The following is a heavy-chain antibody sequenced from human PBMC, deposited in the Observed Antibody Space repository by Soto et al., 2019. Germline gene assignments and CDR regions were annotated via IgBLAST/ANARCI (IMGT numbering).Heavy chain of an antibody. CDR2: ISGSGGST. CDR3: AKGILEGRSYSCPKDY. V-gene: IGHV3-23*01. Sequence: GGSLRLSCAASGFTFSRSAMSWVRQAPGKGLEWVLAISGSGGSTYYADSVKGRFTLSRDNSKNTLYLQMNSLRAEDTAVYYCAKGILEGRSYSCPKDYWGQGTLVTVSS. D-gene: IGHD2-15*01. J-gene: IGHJ4*02. CDR1: GFTFSRSA.